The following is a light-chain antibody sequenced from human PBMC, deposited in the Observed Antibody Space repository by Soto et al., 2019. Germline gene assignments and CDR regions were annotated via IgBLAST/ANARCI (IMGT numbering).Light chain of an antibody. CDR3: LQHNSYPPT. CDR1: QGIRSD. Sequence: DIQMTQSPSSLSASVGDRVTITCRSSQGIRSDLGWYQQKPGKAPKRLIYAASSLQSGVPSRFSGSGSGTEVPLTSSSLQPEEFATYYCLQHNSYPPTFGGGTKVEIK. CDR2: AAS. V-gene: IGKV1-17*01. J-gene: IGKJ4*01.